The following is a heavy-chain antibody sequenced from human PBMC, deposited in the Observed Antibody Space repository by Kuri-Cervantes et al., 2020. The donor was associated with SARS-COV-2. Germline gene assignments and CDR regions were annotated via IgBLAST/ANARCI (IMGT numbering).Heavy chain of an antibody. J-gene: IGHJ4*02. CDR1: GFTLSDYY. V-gene: IGHV3-11*04. CDR2: ISGIGTTI. Sequence: LSLTCETSGFTLSDYYMSWIRQAPGKGLEWVSHISGIGTTIYYADSVKGRFTISRDNSKNTLYLQMNSLRAEDTAVYYCARGKYGPIVWGQGTLVTVSS. D-gene: IGHD2-8*01. CDR3: ARGKYGPIV.